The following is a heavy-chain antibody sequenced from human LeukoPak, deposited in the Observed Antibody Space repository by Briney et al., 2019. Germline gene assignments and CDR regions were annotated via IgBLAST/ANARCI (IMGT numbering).Heavy chain of an antibody. CDR2: INPTGGST. CDR1: GYTFTSYY. CDR3: ARTAARRFDY. D-gene: IGHD6-6*01. Sequence: ASVKVSCKASGYTFTSYYMHWVRQAPGQGFGWMGIINPTGGSTTYAQKFQGRVTMTRDTSTSTVYMELSSLRSDDTAVYYCARTAARRFDYWGQGTLVTVSS. J-gene: IGHJ4*02. V-gene: IGHV1-46*01.